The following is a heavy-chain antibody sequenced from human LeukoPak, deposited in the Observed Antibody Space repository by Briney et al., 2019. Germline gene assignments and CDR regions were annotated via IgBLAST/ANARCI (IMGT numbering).Heavy chain of an antibody. CDR1: GFTFSSYA. J-gene: IGHJ4*02. V-gene: IGHV3-30-3*01. Sequence: PGGSLRLSCAASGFTFSSYAMSWVRQAPGKGLEWVAMISYNGNNQRPADSVKGRFTVSRDNSKNTLYLQMNNLRAEDSAVYYCARDADTSGYFSFFDRWGQGTLVTVSS. D-gene: IGHD3-22*01. CDR2: ISYNGNNQ. CDR3: ARDADTSGYFSFFDR.